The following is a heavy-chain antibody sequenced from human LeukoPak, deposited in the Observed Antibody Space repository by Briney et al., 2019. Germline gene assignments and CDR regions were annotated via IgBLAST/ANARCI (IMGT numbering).Heavy chain of an antibody. CDR2: VRNDGNKT. CDR3: AKGSGWELLGFDY. V-gene: IGHV3-30*02. CDR1: GFTFRSFG. J-gene: IGHJ4*02. D-gene: IGHD1-26*01. Sequence: GESLKISCAASGFTFRSFGMHWVRQAPGKGLEWVAFVRNDGNKTYYADSVRGRFTISRDNSKNTLFLQMNTLRPDDTAIYYCAKGSGWELLGFDYWGQGTMVIVSS.